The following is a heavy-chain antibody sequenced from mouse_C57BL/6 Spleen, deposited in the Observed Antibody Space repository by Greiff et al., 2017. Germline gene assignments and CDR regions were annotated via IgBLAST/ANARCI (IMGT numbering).Heavy chain of an antibody. J-gene: IGHJ3*01. CDR3: ASRSPLGGSGYGWFAY. Sequence: VQLQQPGAELVKPGASVKLSCKASGYTFTSYWMHWVKQRPGQGLEWIGMIHPNSGSTNYNEKFKSKATLTVDKSSSTAYMQLSSLTSEDSAVYYCASRSPLGGSGYGWFAYWGQGTLVTVSA. CDR1: GYTFTSYW. CDR2: IHPNSGST. V-gene: IGHV1-64*01. D-gene: IGHD3-2*02.